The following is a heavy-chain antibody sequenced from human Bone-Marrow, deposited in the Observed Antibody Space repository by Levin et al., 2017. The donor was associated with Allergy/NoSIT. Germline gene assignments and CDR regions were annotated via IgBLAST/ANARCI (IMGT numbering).Heavy chain of an antibody. CDR3: AKGQTTTIFGVVTAFDS. J-gene: IGHJ4*02. V-gene: IGHV3-23*01. D-gene: IGHD3-3*01. CDR1: GFTFDTHA. Sequence: GESLKISCAASGFTFDTHAMSWVRQAPGKGLEWVSSISGSGGTTKYADSVKGRFTISRDNSKNALYLQMKSLRAEDTALYYCAKGQTTTIFGVVTAFDSWGQGALVTVSS. CDR2: ISGSGGTT.